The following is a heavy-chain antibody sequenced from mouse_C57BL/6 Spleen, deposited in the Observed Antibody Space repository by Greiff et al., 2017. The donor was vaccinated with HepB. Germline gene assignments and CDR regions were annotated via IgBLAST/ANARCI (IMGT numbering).Heavy chain of an antibody. V-gene: IGHV1-81*01. D-gene: IGHD1-1*01. J-gene: IGHJ1*03. CDR2: IYPRSGNT. CDR3: ARGDYYGSSYGWYFDV. Sequence: QVQLQQSGAELSRPGASVKLSCKASGYTFTSYGISWVKQRTGQGLEWIGEIYPRSGNTYYNEKFKGKATLTADKSSSTAYMEIRSLTSEDAAVYFCARGDYYGSSYGWYFDVWGTGTTVTESS. CDR1: GYTFTSYG.